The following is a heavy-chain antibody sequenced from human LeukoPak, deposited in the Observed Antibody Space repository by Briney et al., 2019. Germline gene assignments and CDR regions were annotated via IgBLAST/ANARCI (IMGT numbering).Heavy chain of an antibody. Sequence: GASVTVSCKASGYTFSSYGISWVRQAPGQGLEWMGIINPSGGSTSYAQKFQGRVTMTRDMSTSTVYMELSSLRSEDTAVYYCARERRAAAGTGFDPWGQGTLVTVSS. D-gene: IGHD6-13*01. J-gene: IGHJ5*02. CDR3: ARERRAAAGTGFDP. CDR1: GYTFSSYG. CDR2: INPSGGST. V-gene: IGHV1-46*01.